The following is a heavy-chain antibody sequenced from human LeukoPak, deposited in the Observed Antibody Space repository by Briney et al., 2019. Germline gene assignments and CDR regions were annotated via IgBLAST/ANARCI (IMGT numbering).Heavy chain of an antibody. Sequence: ASVKVSCKASGYTFTSYYMHWVRQAPGQGLEWMGIINPSGGSTSYAQKFQGRVTMTRDMSTSTVYMELSSLRSEDTAVYYCASSELRTAFDIWGQGTMVTVSS. J-gene: IGHJ3*02. D-gene: IGHD1-26*01. CDR1: GYTFTSYY. CDR3: ASSELRTAFDI. V-gene: IGHV1-46*01. CDR2: INPSGGST.